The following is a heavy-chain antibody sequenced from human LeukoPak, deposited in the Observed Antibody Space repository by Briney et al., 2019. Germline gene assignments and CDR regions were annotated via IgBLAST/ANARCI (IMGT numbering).Heavy chain of an antibody. D-gene: IGHD2-15*01. Sequence: ASVKVSFKASGGTFSSYAISWVRQAPGQGREGMGRIIPMLGIANYAQKFQGRVPIPADKSTSTAYMELTSLRSEDTAVYYCAVGVVAATYFDYWGQGTLVTVSS. CDR2: IIPMLGIA. CDR1: GGTFSSYA. CDR3: AVGVVAATYFDY. J-gene: IGHJ4*02. V-gene: IGHV1-69*04.